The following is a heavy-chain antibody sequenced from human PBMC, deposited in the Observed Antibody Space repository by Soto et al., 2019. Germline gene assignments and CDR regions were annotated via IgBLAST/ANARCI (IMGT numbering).Heavy chain of an antibody. D-gene: IGHD3-10*01. CDR1: GGSISSSSYY. CDR3: ARHRYYGSGSYDYDY. V-gene: IGHV4-39*01. CDR2: IYYSGST. Sequence: QLQLQESGPGLVKPSETLSLTCTVSGGSISSSSYYWGWIRQPPGKGLEWIGSIYYSGSTYYNPSLKSRVTISVDTSKNQFSLKLSSVTAADTAVYYCARHRYYGSGSYDYDYWGQGTLVTVSS. J-gene: IGHJ4*02.